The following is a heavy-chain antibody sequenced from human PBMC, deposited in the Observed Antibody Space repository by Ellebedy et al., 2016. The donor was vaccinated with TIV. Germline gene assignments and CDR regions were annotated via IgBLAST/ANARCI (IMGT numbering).Heavy chain of an antibody. CDR3: TTEPYSSGWYSYGMDV. V-gene: IGHV3-15*01. J-gene: IGHJ6*02. CDR1: GFTFSNAW. D-gene: IGHD6-19*01. CDR2: IKSKTDGGTT. Sequence: GESLKISCAASGFTFSNAWMSWVRQAPGKGLEWVGRIKSKTDGGTTDYAAPVKGRFTISRDDSKNTLYLQMNSLKTEDTAVYYCTTEPYSSGWYSYGMDVWGQGTTVTVSS.